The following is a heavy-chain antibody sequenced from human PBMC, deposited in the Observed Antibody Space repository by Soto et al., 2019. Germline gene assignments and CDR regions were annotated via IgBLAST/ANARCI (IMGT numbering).Heavy chain of an antibody. V-gene: IGHV1-8*01. CDR2: MNPNSGNT. CDR1: GYTFTSYD. CDR3: ARGGVYDYVWGSYRLKFDY. J-gene: IGHJ4*02. D-gene: IGHD3-16*02. Sequence: QVQLVQSGAEVKKPGASVKVSCKASGYTFTSYDINWVRQATGQGLEWMGWMNPNSGNTGYAQKFQGRVTMTRNTSIRKAYMELGSLRSEDTAVYYCARGGVYDYVWGSYRLKFDYWGQGTLVTVSS.